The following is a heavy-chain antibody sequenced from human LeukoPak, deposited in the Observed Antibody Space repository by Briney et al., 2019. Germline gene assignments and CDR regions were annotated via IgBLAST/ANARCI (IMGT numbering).Heavy chain of an antibody. Sequence: ASVKVSFKASGYTFTGYYFYWVRQAPGQGLEWVGWMYPNVGGANFPQKFQGRVTVTSDPATSAAYMELRRLRSDDPAVYYCARGVFGESLEWWVQGTLVT. CDR1: GYTFTGYY. D-gene: IGHD3-10*02. CDR3: ARGVFGESLEW. J-gene: IGHJ4*02. V-gene: IGHV1-2*02. CDR2: MYPNVGGA.